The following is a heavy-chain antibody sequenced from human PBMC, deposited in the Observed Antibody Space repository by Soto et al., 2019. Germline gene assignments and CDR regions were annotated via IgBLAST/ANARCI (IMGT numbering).Heavy chain of an antibody. CDR3: ARGASNWQYFDY. J-gene: IGHJ4*02. CDR1: EGSIRGYY. CDR2: FHYTGIS. Sequence: SETLSVTCTVSEGSIRGYYWSWIRQPPGKGLEWIGYFHYTGISNYNSSLKSRVTMSLDTSKNQFSLKLSSVSAADTAIYYCARGASNWQYFDYWGQGALVTVSS. D-gene: IGHD4-4*01. V-gene: IGHV4-59*01.